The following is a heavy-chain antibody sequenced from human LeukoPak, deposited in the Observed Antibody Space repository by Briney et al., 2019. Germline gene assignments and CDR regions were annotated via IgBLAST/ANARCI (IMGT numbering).Heavy chain of an antibody. J-gene: IGHJ5*02. V-gene: IGHV4-59*02. CDR2: ILYSGTT. CDR3: ARRIIARGLGQENWFDP. D-gene: IGHD3-16*01. CDR1: GASVTSYY. Sequence: SETLSLTCTVSGASVTSYYWNWIRQPPGKGLEWIGYILYSGTTNYNPSLNSRVTMSLDTSKNQFSLELSSVTAADTAVYYCARRIIARGLGQENWFDPWGQGILVTVSS.